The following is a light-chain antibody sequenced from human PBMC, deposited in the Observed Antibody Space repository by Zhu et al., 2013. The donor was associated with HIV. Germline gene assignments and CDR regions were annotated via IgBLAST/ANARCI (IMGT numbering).Light chain of an antibody. J-gene: IGKJ3*01. CDR1: QSVLYGPKNQNY. V-gene: IGKV4-1*01. CDR2: WAS. CDR3: QQYLNPPVT. Sequence: DIVMTQSPDSLAVSLGERATINCKSSQSVLYGPKNQNYLAWYRQRPGQPPKLLIYWASTRESGVPDRFSGSGSGTDFNLTISSLQAEDVAVYYCQQYLNPPVTFGPGTKVNIK.